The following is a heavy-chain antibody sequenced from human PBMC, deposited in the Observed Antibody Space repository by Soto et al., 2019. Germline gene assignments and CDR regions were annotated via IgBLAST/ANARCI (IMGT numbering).Heavy chain of an antibody. CDR2: IWYDGSNI. CDR3: ARDREQWLVGYYFDY. CDR1: GFTFSSYG. J-gene: IGHJ4*02. V-gene: IGHV3-33*01. Sequence: PGGSLRLSCAASGFTFSSYGMHWVRQAPGKGLEWVAVIWYDGSNIYYADSVKGRFTISRDNSKDTLDLQMNSLRAEDTAVYYCARDREQWLVGYYFDYWGQGTLVTVSS. D-gene: IGHD6-19*01.